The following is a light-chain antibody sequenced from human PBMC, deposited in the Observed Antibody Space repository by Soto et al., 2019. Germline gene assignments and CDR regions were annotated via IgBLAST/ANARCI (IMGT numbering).Light chain of an antibody. Sequence: QSVLTQPASVSGSPGQSIPISGTGTSRDVGGYNYVSWYQQHPGKAPKLMIYEVSNRPSGVSNRFSGSKSGNTASLTISGLQAEDEADYYCSSYTSSSTRVFGTGTKLTVL. CDR3: SSYTSSSTRV. CDR1: SRDVGGYNY. J-gene: IGLJ1*01. CDR2: EVS. V-gene: IGLV2-14*01.